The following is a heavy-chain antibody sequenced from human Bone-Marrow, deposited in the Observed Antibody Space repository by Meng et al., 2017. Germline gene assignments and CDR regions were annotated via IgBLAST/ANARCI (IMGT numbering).Heavy chain of an antibody. Sequence: GESLKISCAASGFTFSSYWMSWVRQAPGKGLEWVANIKQDGSEKYYVDSVKGRFTISRDNAKNSLYLQMNSLRAEDTAVYYCARETHASYYYDSSGYPQPFDIWGQGTMVTVSS. D-gene: IGHD3-22*01. CDR1: GFTFSSYW. CDR2: IKQDGSEK. CDR3: ARETHASYYYDSSGYPQPFDI. V-gene: IGHV3-7*01. J-gene: IGHJ3*02.